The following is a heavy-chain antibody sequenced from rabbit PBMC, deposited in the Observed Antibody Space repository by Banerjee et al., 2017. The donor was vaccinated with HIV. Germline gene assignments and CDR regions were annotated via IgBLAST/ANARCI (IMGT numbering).Heavy chain of an antibody. CDR2: INTSSGNT. Sequence: QEQLEESGGDLVKPEGSLTLTCTASGFSFSNKYVMCWVRQAPGKGLEWIACINTSSGNTVCASWAKGRFSISKTASATVTLQMPSLTVADTATYFCARGADNNWYIPYFSLWGPGTLVTVS. CDR1: GFSFSNKYV. CDR3: ARGADNNWYIPYFSL. D-gene: IGHD1-1*01. J-gene: IGHJ4*01. V-gene: IGHV1S45*01.